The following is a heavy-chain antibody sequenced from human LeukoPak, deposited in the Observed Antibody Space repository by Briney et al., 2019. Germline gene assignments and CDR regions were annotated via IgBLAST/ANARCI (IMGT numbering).Heavy chain of an antibody. CDR1: GYTFTSYA. V-gene: IGHV7-4-1*02. CDR2: INTNTGNP. Sequence: ASVKVSCKASGYTFTSYAMNWVRQAPGQGLEWMGWINTNTGNPTYAQGFTGRFVFSLDTSVSTAYLQISSLKAEDTAVYYCARDTPPQLRDGDDYWGQGTLVTVSS. CDR3: ARDTPPQLRDGDDY. D-gene: IGHD5-24*01. J-gene: IGHJ4*02.